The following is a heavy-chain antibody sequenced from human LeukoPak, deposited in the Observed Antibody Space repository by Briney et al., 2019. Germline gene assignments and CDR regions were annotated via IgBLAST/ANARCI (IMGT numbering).Heavy chain of an antibody. CDR1: GGSISGYY. J-gene: IGHJ4*02. D-gene: IGHD6-25*01. CDR3: ARGGTGYIDY. CDR2: IYYSGST. Sequence: SETLSLTCTVSGGSISGYYYNWIRQPPGKGLEWIGYIYYSGSTNYNPSLKSRVTISVDKSKNQFPLKVSSVTAADTAVYYCARGGTGYIDYWGQGTLVTVSS. V-gene: IGHV4-59*12.